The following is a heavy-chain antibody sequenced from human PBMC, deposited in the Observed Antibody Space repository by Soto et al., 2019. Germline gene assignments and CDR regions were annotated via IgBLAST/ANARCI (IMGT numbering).Heavy chain of an antibody. CDR3: AREPNYFDY. J-gene: IGHJ4*02. V-gene: IGHV1-18*01. CDR1: GYTFTSYG. Sequence: QVQLVQSGAEVKKPGASVKVSCKASGYTFTSYGISWVRQAPGQGLEWMGWISAYNGNTKSAQKLQGRVTMPTDTSTSTADTELRSLRSDDTAVYYCAREPNYFDYWGQGTLVTVSS. CDR2: ISAYNGNT.